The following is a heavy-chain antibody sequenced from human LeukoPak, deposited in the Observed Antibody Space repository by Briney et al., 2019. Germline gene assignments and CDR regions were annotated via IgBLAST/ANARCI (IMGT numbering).Heavy chain of an antibody. CDR1: GGSFSGYY. V-gene: IGHV4-34*01. J-gene: IGHJ4*02. Sequence: SETLSLTCAVYGGSFSGYYWSWIRQPPGKGLEWIGEINHSGSTNYNPSLKSRVTISVDTSKNQFSLKLSSVTAADTAVYYCARLAVPYDYVWGSYRPFDYWGQGTLVTVSS. D-gene: IGHD3-16*02. CDR3: ARLAVPYDYVWGSYRPFDY. CDR2: INHSGST.